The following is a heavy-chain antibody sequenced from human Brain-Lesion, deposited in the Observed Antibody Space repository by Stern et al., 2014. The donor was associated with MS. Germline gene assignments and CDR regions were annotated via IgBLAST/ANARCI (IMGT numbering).Heavy chain of an antibody. V-gene: IGHV3-74*02. CDR3: ARGERWFDS. CDR1: GFTFSHYW. CDR2: VNNGGRRT. Sequence: VQLVQSGGGLVQPGGSPRLSCAASGFTFSHYWMHWVRQAPGKRLVWVSRVNNGGRRTSYADSVKGRFTMSRDNAKNTLYLQMNSLRVEDTAIYYCARGERWFDSWGQGTLVTVSS. J-gene: IGHJ5*01. D-gene: IGHD3-10*01.